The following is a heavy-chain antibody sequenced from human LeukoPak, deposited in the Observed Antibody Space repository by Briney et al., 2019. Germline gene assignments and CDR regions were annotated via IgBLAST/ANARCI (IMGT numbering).Heavy chain of an antibody. Sequence: HPGRSLRLSCAASGFTFSSYGMHWVRQAPGKGLEWVAVISYDGSNKYYADSVKGRFTISRDNSKNTLYLQMNSLRAEDTAVYYCAKAPYSSGWYGWFDPWGQGTPVTVSS. V-gene: IGHV3-30*18. CDR3: AKAPYSSGWYGWFDP. CDR1: GFTFSSYG. J-gene: IGHJ5*02. CDR2: ISYDGSNK. D-gene: IGHD6-19*01.